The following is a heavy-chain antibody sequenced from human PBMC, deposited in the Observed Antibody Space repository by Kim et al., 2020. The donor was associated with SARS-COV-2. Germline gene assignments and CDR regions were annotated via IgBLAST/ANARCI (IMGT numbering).Heavy chain of an antibody. CDR2: IYYSGST. CDR3: ASGGGGGAFDI. V-gene: IGHV4-39*01. J-gene: IGHJ3*02. D-gene: IGHD3-16*01. Sequence: SETLSLTCTVSGGSISSSSYYWGWIRQPPGKGLEWIGSIYYSGSTYYNPSLKSRVTISVDTSKNQFSLKLSSVTAADTAVYYCASGGGGGAFDIWGQGTMVTVSS. CDR1: GGSISSSSYY.